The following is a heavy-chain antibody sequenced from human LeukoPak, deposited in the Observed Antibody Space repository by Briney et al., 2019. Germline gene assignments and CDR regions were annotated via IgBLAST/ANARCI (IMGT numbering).Heavy chain of an antibody. V-gene: IGHV1-2*02. Sequence: GASVKVSCKASGYTFNNYYIYWVRQAPGQGLELMGCINPNSGDTNYAQNFKVRVTMTRDTSISTAYMELGSLTSDDTAVYYCARAKGGFGESYYFDYWGQGTLVTVSS. CDR2: INPNSGDT. J-gene: IGHJ4*02. D-gene: IGHD3-10*01. CDR1: GYTFNNYY. CDR3: ARAKGGFGESYYFDY.